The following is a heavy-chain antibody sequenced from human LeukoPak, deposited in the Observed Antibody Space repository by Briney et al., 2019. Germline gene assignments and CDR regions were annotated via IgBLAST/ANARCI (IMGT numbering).Heavy chain of an antibody. D-gene: IGHD1-26*01. CDR3: ARGFQGGLDY. J-gene: IGHJ4*02. CDR2: INTDGSGT. CDR1: GFTFSSYW. V-gene: IGHV3-74*01. Sequence: GGSLRLSCAASGFTFSSYWMHWVRHAPGKGLVWVSRINTDGSGTTYADSAKSRFTISTDNAKNTLYLQMNSLRGEDTAVYYCARGFQGGLDYWGQGTLVTVSS.